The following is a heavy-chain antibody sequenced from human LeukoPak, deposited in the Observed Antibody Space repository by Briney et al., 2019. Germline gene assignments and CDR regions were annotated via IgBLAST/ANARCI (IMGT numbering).Heavy chain of an antibody. D-gene: IGHD1-14*01. CDR2: INHSGST. V-gene: IGHV4-34*01. Sequence: SETLSLTCAVYGGSFSGYYWSWLRQPPGKGLEWVGEINHSGSTNYNPSLKSRVTISVDTSKNQFSLKLSSVTAADTAVYYCARGLRALYGPERKGFDYWGQGTLVTVSS. J-gene: IGHJ4*02. CDR1: GGSFSGYY. CDR3: ARGLRALYGPERKGFDY.